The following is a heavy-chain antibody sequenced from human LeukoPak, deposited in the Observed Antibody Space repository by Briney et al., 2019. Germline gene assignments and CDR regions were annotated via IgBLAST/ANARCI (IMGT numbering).Heavy chain of an antibody. CDR3: ARTYYYDSSGYPGMSYYYYMDV. D-gene: IGHD3-22*01. Sequence: GASVKVSCKASGYTFTSYGISWVRQAPGQGLEWMGWISAYNGNTNYAQKLQGRVTMTTDTSTSTAYMELRSLRSDDTAVYYCARTYYYDSSGYPGMSYYYYMDVWGKGTTVTVSS. CDR1: GYTFTSYG. J-gene: IGHJ6*03. V-gene: IGHV1-18*01. CDR2: ISAYNGNT.